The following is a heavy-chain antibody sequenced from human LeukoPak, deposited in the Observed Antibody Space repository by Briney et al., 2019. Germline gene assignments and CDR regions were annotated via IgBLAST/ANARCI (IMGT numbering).Heavy chain of an antibody. Sequence: SETLSLTCTVSGASIISANYYWNWIRQPPGKGLEWIGNIYYSGSTHSNPSLKSRVTVSVDTSKNQFSLKLSSVTAADTAVYYCASLPIESSSSWYETTPVRGFDYWGQGTLVTVSS. CDR3: ASLPIESSSSWYETTPVRGFDY. J-gene: IGHJ4*02. CDR1: GASIISANYY. D-gene: IGHD6-13*01. V-gene: IGHV4-39*01. CDR2: IYYSGST.